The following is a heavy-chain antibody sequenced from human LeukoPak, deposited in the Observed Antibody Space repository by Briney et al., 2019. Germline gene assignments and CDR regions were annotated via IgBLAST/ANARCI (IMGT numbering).Heavy chain of an antibody. CDR1: GFTFSSYG. CDR2: IWYDGSNK. J-gene: IGHJ5*02. CDR3: ARDRGVSVTTYWFDP. V-gene: IGHV3-33*01. Sequence: GALRLSCAASGFTFSSYGMHWVRQAPGKGLEWVAVIWYDGSNKYYADSVKGRFTISRDNSKNTLYLQMNSLRAEDTAVYYCARDRGVSVTTYWFDPWGQGTLATVSS. D-gene: IGHD4-17*01.